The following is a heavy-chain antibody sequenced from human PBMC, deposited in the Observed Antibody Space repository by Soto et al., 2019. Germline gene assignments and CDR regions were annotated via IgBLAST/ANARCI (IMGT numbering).Heavy chain of an antibody. Sequence: QVFLMQSGAEVRKPGASVTVSCEASGVTFGNYEINWVRQAPGQGLEWMGWMNPSSGNTGYAQKFQGRVTMTRITSTNTAYMELRSLTSEDTAVYYCAKNADFFHYHMDVWGEGTTVTVSS. J-gene: IGHJ6*03. V-gene: IGHV1-8*01. CDR2: MNPSSGNT. CDR3: AKNADFFHYHMDV. CDR1: GVTFGNYE.